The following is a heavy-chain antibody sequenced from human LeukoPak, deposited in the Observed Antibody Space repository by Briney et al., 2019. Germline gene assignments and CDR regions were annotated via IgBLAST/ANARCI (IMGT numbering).Heavy chain of an antibody. D-gene: IGHD3-10*01. J-gene: IGHJ5*02. V-gene: IGHV3-30-3*01. CDR1: GFTFSSYA. CDR2: ISYDGSNK. CDR3: AYTYYYGSGVRFDP. Sequence: GGSLRLSCAASGFTFSSYAMHWVRQAPGKGLEWVAVISYDGSNKYYADSVKGRFTISRDNAKNSLYLQMNSLRAEDTAVYYCAYTYYYGSGVRFDPWGQGTLVTVSS.